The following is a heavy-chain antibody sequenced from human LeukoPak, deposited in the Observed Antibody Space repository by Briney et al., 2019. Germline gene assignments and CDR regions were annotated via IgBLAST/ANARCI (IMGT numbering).Heavy chain of an antibody. J-gene: IGHJ6*02. CDR2: IIPILGIA. CDR3: AREHCSGGSCYSLYYYYGMDV. Sequence: ASVKVSCKASGGTFSSYAISWVRQAPGQGLEWMGRIIPILGIANDAQKFQGRVTITADKSTSTAYMELSSLRSEDTAVYYCAREHCSGGSCYSLYYYYGMDVWGQGTTVTVAS. CDR1: GGTFSSYA. D-gene: IGHD2-15*01. V-gene: IGHV1-69*04.